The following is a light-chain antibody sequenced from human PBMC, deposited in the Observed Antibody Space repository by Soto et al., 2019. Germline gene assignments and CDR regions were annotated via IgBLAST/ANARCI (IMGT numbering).Light chain of an antibody. CDR3: AAWDESLSVSYV. CDR1: SFNIGSNY. Sequence: QAVVTQPPSASGTPGQRVTISCSGSSFNIGSNYVYWYQQLPGTAPKLLIYKNNQRPSGVPDRFSGSKSGTSASLAISGLRSEDEADYYCAAWDESLSVSYVFGTGTKVTVL. J-gene: IGLJ1*01. V-gene: IGLV1-47*01. CDR2: KNN.